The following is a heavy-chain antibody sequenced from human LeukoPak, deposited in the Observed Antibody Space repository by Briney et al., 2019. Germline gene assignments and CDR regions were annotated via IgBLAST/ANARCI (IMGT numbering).Heavy chain of an antibody. J-gene: IGHJ4*02. CDR2: IYYSGST. D-gene: IGHD2-21*02. V-gene: IGHV4-59*01. CDR1: GGSISSYY. CDR3: ARCGGDCYNFDY. Sequence: SETLSLTCTVSGGSISSYYWSWIRQPPGKGLEWIGYIYYSGSTNYNPSLKSRVTISVDTSKNQFSLKLSSATAADTAVYYCARCGGDCYNFDYWGQGTLVTVSS.